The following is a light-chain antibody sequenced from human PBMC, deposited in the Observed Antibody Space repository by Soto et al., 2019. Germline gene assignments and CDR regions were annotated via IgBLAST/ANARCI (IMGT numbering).Light chain of an antibody. CDR3: CSYAGSSTFA. CDR1: SSDVGTYNL. J-gene: IGLJ3*02. CDR2: EVN. Sequence: QSALTQPASVSGSPGQSITISCTGASSDVGTYNLVSWYQQHPGKAPKLMIYEVNKRPSGVSHRFSGSKSGNTASLTISGLQAEDAADYYCCSYAGSSTFAFGGGTKLTVL. V-gene: IGLV2-23*02.